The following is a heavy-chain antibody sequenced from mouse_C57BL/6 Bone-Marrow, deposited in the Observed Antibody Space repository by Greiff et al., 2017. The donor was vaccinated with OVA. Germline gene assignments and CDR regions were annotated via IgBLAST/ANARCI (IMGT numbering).Heavy chain of an antibody. D-gene: IGHD1-1*01. J-gene: IGHJ2*01. V-gene: IGHV1-76*01. CDR1: GYTFTDYY. Sequence: QVQLQQSGAELVRPGASVKLSCKASGYTFTDYYINWVKQRPGQGLEWIARIYPGSGNTYYNEKFKGKATLTAEKSSSTAYMQLSSLTSEDSAVYFCARTTVVARGYYFDYWGQGTTLTVSS. CDR2: IYPGSGNT. CDR3: ARTTVVARGYYFDY.